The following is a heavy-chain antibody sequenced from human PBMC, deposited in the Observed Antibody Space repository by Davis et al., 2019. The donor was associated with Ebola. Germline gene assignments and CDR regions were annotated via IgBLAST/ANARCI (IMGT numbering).Heavy chain of an antibody. CDR2: ISAYNGNT. V-gene: IGHV1-18*01. Sequence: ASVKVSCKASGYTFTSYGISWVRQAPGQGLEWMGWISAYNGNTNYAQKLQGRVTMTTDTSTSTAYMELRSLRSDDTAVYYCARDSWIQLWLDNGMDVWGQGTTVTVSS. CDR1: GYTFTSYG. CDR3: ARDSWIQLWLDNGMDV. D-gene: IGHD5-18*01. J-gene: IGHJ6*02.